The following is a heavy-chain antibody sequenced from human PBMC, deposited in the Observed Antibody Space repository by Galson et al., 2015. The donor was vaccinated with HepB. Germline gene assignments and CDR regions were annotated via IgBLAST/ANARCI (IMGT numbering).Heavy chain of an antibody. CDR1: GFTFSTSW. D-gene: IGHD3-3*01. CDR2: INSDGNTI. V-gene: IGHV3-74*01. J-gene: IGHJ4*02. Sequence: SLRLSCAASGFTFSTSWVHWVRQAPGEGLVWVSRINSDGNTIDYADSVRGRFTISRDNAKNTLYLQMSSLRADDTAIYYCARAGNYRFDFWGQGTLVTVSS. CDR3: ARAGNYRFDF.